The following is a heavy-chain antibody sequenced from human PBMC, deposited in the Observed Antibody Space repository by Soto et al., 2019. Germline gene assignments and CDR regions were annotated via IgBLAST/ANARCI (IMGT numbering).Heavy chain of an antibody. Sequence: QITLKESGPTLVKPTQTLTLTCTFSGFSLSTIGVGVGWIRQPPGKALEWLALIYWDDDKRYSQSLKSRLTVTKDTSKNQVVLTMPNMDPVDTATYYCVQSRCGGDCLQSYSSHSYYGLDVWGQGTTVTVSS. V-gene: IGHV2-5*02. CDR2: IYWDDDK. D-gene: IGHD2-21*02. CDR1: GFSLSTIGVG. CDR3: VQSRCGGDCLQSYSSHSYYGLDV. J-gene: IGHJ6*02.